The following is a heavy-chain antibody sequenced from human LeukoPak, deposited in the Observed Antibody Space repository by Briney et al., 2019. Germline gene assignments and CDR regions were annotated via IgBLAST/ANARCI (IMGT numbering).Heavy chain of an antibody. J-gene: IGHJ4*02. CDR2: ISSSSSYI. CDR3: ARDSGRDDRSGYYYSEVDY. V-gene: IGHV3-21*01. CDR1: VVTFRSYS. D-gene: IGHD3-22*01. Sequence: GGSLRLSCEAYVVTFRSYSMNWVPQAPGKGLEWVSSISSSSSYIYYADSVKGRFTISRDNAKNSLYLQMNSLRAEDTAVYYCARDSGRDDRSGYYYSEVDYWGQGILVTASS.